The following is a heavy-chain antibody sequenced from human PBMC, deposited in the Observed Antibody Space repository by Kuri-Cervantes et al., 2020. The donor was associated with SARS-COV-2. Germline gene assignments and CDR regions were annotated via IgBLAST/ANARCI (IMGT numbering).Heavy chain of an antibody. V-gene: IGHV6-1*01. D-gene: IGHD2-15*01. J-gene: IGHJ5*02. CDR1: GDSVSNNIGA. CDR3: AREVYCNGGSCYGDNWFDP. Sequence: SETLSLTCAISGDSVSNNIGAWNWIRQSPERGLEWLGRTYYRSKWYNDYATSVQSRININPDTSKNQFSLHLKSVTPEDTAVYYCAREVYCNGGSCYGDNWFDPWGQGTLVTVSS. CDR2: TYYRSKWYN.